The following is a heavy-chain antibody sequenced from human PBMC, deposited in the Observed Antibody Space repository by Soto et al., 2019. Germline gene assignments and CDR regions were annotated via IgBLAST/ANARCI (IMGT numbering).Heavy chain of an antibody. CDR1: GFTFSSYA. J-gene: IGHJ3*02. CDR3: GREGGWGRVEFDAFDI. CDR2: ISYDGSNK. V-gene: IGHV3-30*04. Sequence: GGSLRLSCAASGFTFSSYAMHWVRQAPGKGLEWVAVISYDGSNKYYADSVKGRFTISRDNSKNTLYLQMNSLRAEDTAVYYCGREGGWGRVEFDAFDIWGQGTMVTVSS. D-gene: IGHD6-19*01.